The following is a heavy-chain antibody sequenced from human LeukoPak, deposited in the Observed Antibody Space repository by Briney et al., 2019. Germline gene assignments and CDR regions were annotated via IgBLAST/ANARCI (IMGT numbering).Heavy chain of an antibody. CDR3: TKTTVTTFVYYYYGMDV. Sequence: PGRSLRLSCAASGFTFSSYGMHWVRQAPGKGLEWVAVISYDGSNKYYADSVKGRFTISRDNSKNTLYLQMNSLRAEDTAVYYCTKTTVTTFVYYYYGMDVWGLGTTVTVSS. D-gene: IGHD4-17*01. CDR1: GFTFSSYG. CDR2: ISYDGSNK. J-gene: IGHJ6*02. V-gene: IGHV3-30*18.